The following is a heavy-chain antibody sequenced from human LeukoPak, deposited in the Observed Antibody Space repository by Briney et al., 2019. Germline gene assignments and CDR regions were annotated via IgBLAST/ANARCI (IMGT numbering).Heavy chain of an antibody. Sequence: GGSLRLSCAASGFTVSTNYMNWVRQAPGKGMEWVSIIYSGGSTYYADSVKGRFTISRDNSKNTIFLQMNSLRADDTAVYYCARDREGSSSWDYWGQGTLVTVSS. CDR2: IYSGGST. V-gene: IGHV3-53*01. CDR1: GFTVSTNY. D-gene: IGHD6-13*01. CDR3: ARDREGSSSWDY. J-gene: IGHJ4*02.